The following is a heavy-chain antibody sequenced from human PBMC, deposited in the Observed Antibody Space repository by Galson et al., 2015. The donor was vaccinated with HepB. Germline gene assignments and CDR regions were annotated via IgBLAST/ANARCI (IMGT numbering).Heavy chain of an antibody. V-gene: IGHV3-23*01. J-gene: IGHJ4*02. CDR2: ISGSGGST. CDR3: AKVPASITMVRGVIFDY. D-gene: IGHD3-10*01. CDR1: GFTFGDYA. Sequence: SLRLSCASSGFTFGDYAMSWVRQAPGKGLEWVSAISGSGGSTYYADSVKGRFTISRDNSKNTLYLQMNSLRAEDTAVYYCAKVPASITMVRGVIFDYWGQGTLVTVSS.